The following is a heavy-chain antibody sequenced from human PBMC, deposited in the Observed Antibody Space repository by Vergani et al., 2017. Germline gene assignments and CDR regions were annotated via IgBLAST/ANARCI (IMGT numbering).Heavy chain of an antibody. J-gene: IGHJ6*02. CDR2: IYPGDSDT. D-gene: IGHD2-15*01. CDR1: GYSFTSYW. Sequence: EVQLVQSGAEVKKPGESLKISCKGSGYSFTSYWIGWVRQMPGKGLEWMGIIYPGDSDTRYSPSFQGQVTISADTSISTAYLQWSSLEAADTAMYYCARHRGWGLVVVAATPWYYYYGMDFWGQGTTVTVSS. V-gene: IGHV5-51*01. CDR3: ARHRGWGLVVVAATPWYYYYGMDF.